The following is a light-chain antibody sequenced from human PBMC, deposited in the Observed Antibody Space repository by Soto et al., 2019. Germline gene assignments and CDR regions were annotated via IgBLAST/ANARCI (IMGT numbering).Light chain of an antibody. Sequence: QSVLTQPPSVSGAPGQRVTISCTGSSSNIGAGYDVHWYQQLPGTAPKLLIYGNSSRPSGVPDRFSGSKSGTSASLAITGLQAEDEADYYCQSYDSSLSGVVFGGGTQLTVL. CDR2: GNS. CDR3: QSYDSSLSGVV. J-gene: IGLJ2*01. V-gene: IGLV1-40*01. CDR1: SSNIGAGYD.